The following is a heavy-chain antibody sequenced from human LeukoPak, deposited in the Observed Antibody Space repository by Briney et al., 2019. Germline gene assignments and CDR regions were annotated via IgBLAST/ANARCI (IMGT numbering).Heavy chain of an antibody. CDR1: GYTFTSYD. J-gene: IGHJ5*02. CDR3: ARGQQEGNWFDP. CDR2: MNPNSGNT. Sequence: ASVKVSCKASGYTFTSYDINWVRQATGQGLEWMGWMNPNSGNTGYAQKFQGRVTMTRNTSISTAYMELSSLRSEDTAVYYCARGQQEGNWFDPWGQGTLVTVSS. V-gene: IGHV1-8*02.